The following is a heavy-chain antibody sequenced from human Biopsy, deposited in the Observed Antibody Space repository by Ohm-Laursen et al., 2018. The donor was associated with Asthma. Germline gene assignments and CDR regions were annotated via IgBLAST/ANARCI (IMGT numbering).Heavy chain of an antibody. D-gene: IGHD1-26*01. CDR2: ISFDGTNR. CDR1: GFSFSNYG. J-gene: IGHJ4*02. V-gene: IGHV3-30*18. Sequence: SLRLSCAASGFSFSNYGMHWVRQATGKGLDWVAVISFDGTNRNYTDSVKGRFTISRDNSRNTLHLQMNSLRAEDPAAYYCAKDVFPGWELRRGPDYWGQGTLVTVSS. CDR3: AKDVFPGWELRRGPDY.